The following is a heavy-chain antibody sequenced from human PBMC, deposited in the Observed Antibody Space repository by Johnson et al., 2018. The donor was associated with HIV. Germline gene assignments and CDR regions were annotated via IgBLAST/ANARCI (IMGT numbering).Heavy chain of an antibody. Sequence: VQLVESGGGLVQSGGSQRLSCAASGFTFSNYPMHWVRQAPGKGLEYVSGISSNGGSTNYANSVKGRFTISRDNSKNTLDLQMRSLRAEDTAVYYCAKDRIQLWLAETSSNDAFDIWGQGTMVTVSS. CDR1: GFTFSNYP. J-gene: IGHJ3*02. CDR2: ISSNGGST. D-gene: IGHD5-18*01. V-gene: IGHV3-64*01. CDR3: AKDRIQLWLAETSSNDAFDI.